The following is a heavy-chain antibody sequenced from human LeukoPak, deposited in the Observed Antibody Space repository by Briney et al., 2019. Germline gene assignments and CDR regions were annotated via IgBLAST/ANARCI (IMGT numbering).Heavy chain of an antibody. CDR3: ARAPDYYGSGSYRFDP. Sequence: PGGSLRLSCAASGFTFSSYSMNWVRQAPGKGLEWVSYISHSGSIIFYADSVKGRFTVSRDNARNSLFLQMNSLRAEDTAVYSCARAPDYYGSGSYRFDPWGQGTLVTVSS. J-gene: IGHJ5*02. D-gene: IGHD3-10*01. CDR2: ISHSGSII. V-gene: IGHV3-48*01. CDR1: GFTFSSYS.